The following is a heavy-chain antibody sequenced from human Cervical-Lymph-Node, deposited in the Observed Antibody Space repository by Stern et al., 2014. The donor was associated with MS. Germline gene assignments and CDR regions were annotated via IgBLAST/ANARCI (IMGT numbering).Heavy chain of an antibody. J-gene: IGHJ4*02. CDR3: ARFGRDWSVDY. D-gene: IGHD3-9*01. CDR1: GFTFSSYG. CDR2: IWHDGGNT. V-gene: IGHV3-33*01. Sequence: QVQLVESGGGVVQPGRSLRLSCAASGFTFSSYGMSWVRQAPGKGLEGVAVIWHDGGNTYYADSVKGRFPISRDKSKKTLYLQMNSLRVEDTAVYYCARFGRDWSVDYWGQGTLVTVSS.